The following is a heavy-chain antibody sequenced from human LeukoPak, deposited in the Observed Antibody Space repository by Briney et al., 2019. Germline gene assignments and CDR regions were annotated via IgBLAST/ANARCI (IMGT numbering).Heavy chain of an antibody. Sequence: GGSLRLSCAAPGFTFSSYSMNWVRQAPGKGLEWVSSISSSSSYIYYADSVKGRFTISRDNAKNSLYLQMNSLRAEDTAVYYCARDLYGSGSFDYWGQGTLVTVSS. V-gene: IGHV3-21*01. CDR2: ISSSSSYI. J-gene: IGHJ4*02. D-gene: IGHD3-10*01. CDR3: ARDLYGSGSFDY. CDR1: GFTFSSYS.